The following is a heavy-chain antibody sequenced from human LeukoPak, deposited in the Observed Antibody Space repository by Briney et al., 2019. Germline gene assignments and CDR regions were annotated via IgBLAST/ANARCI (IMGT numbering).Heavy chain of an antibody. D-gene: IGHD6-6*01. J-gene: IGHJ6*03. CDR1: GFTFNNYG. Sequence: GALRLSCAASGFTFNNYGMHWVRQAPGNGLEWLAFIRYDGSNTYYADSVKGRFTVSRDDSKNTLYLQMNSLRGDDTAVYYCARADSSIAARLSRSSIFNYYYYMDVWGKGTTVTVSS. CDR2: IRYDGSNT. V-gene: IGHV3-30*02. CDR3: ARADSSIAARLSRSSIFNYYYYMDV.